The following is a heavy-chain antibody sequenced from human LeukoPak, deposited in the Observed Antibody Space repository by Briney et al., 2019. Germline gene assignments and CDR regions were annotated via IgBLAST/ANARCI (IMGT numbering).Heavy chain of an antibody. J-gene: IGHJ6*03. Sequence: SETLSLTCSVSGGSISSYYWSWIRQPPGKGLEWIGYIYYSGSTNYNPSLKSRVTISVDTSKNQFSLKLSSVTAADTAVYYCARDIRRKYGSGSYPTPYYYYYMDVWGKGTTVTISS. D-gene: IGHD3-10*01. CDR3: ARDIRRKYGSGSYPTPYYYYYMDV. CDR2: IYYSGST. V-gene: IGHV4-59*01. CDR1: GGSISSYY.